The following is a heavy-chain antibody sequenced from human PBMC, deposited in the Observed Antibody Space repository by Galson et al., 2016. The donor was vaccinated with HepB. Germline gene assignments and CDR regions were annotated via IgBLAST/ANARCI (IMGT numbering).Heavy chain of an antibody. V-gene: IGHV5-51*01. Sequence: QSGAEAKKPGESLTISCMGSGYSFISYWIAWVRQVPGKGLEWMGIINLRDSDPSYSPSFQRQVTISADKSISTAYLQWSRLNVSDTAIYYCARFLCGLDCYPEPPWGQGTLVTVSS. CDR3: ARFLCGLDCYPEPP. D-gene: IGHD2-21*02. J-gene: IGHJ5*02. CDR2: INLRDSDP. CDR1: GYSFISYW.